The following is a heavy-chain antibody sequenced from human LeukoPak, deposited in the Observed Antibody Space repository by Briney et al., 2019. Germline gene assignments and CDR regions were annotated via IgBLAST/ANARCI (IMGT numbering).Heavy chain of an antibody. Sequence: GGSLRLSCVASGFTFSSYGMSWVRQAPGKGLEWVSGMGGSGGGTHYADSVKGRFTISRDNSKHTLYLQMNSLRAEDTAVYYCAKVDSRNYYEILDYWGQGTLVTVSS. CDR2: MGGSGGGT. CDR3: AKVDSRNYYEILDY. D-gene: IGHD3-22*01. CDR1: GFTFSSYG. V-gene: IGHV3-23*01. J-gene: IGHJ4*02.